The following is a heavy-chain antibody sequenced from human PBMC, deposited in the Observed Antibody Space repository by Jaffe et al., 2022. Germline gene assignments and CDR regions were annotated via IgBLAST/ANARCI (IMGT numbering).Heavy chain of an antibody. J-gene: IGHJ4*02. Sequence: QVQLVQSGAEVKKPGASVKVSCKASGYTFTGYYMHWVRQAPGQGLEWMGRINPNSGGTNYAQKFQGRVTMTRDTSISTAYMELSRLRSDDTAVYYCAREEGYCSGGSCFSYWGQGTLVTVSS. V-gene: IGHV1-2*06. CDR2: INPNSGGT. D-gene: IGHD2-15*01. CDR3: AREEGYCSGGSCFSY. CDR1: GYTFTGYY.